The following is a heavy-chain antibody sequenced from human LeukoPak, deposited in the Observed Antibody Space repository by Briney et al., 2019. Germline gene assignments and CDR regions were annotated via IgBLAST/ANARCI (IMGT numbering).Heavy chain of an antibody. V-gene: IGHV4-39*07. D-gene: IGHD6-13*01. CDR2: IYYSGST. Sequence: SETLSLTCTVSGGSISSSSYYWGWIRQPPGKGLEWIGSIYYSGSTYYNPSLKSRVTISVDTSKNQFSLKLSSVTAADTAVYYCARSGRAAAGSYPNYWGQGTLVTVSS. CDR1: GGSISSSSYY. J-gene: IGHJ4*02. CDR3: ARSGRAAAGSYPNY.